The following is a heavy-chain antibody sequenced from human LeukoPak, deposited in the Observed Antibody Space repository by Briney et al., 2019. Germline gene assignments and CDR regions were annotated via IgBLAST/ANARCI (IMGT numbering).Heavy chain of an antibody. CDR2: ISWNSGSI. Sequence: GGSLRLSCAASGFTFDDYAMHWVRQAPGKGLEWVSGISWNSGSIGYADSVKGRFTISRDNAKNSLYLQMNSLRAEDTALYYCAKDSGGLYCSGGSCYYYDYGGQGTLVTVSS. D-gene: IGHD2-15*01. CDR1: GFTFDDYA. V-gene: IGHV3-9*01. J-gene: IGHJ4*02. CDR3: AKDSGGLYCSGGSCYYYDY.